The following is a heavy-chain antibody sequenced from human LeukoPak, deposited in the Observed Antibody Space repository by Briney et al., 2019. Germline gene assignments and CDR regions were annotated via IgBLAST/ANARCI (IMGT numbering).Heavy chain of an antibody. D-gene: IGHD3-22*01. J-gene: IGHJ4*02. CDR2: IKQDGSEK. CDR1: GFTFSSYA. Sequence: GGSLRLSCAASGFTFSSYAMSWVRQAPGKGLEWVANIKQDGSEKYYVDSVKGRFTISRDNAKNSLYLQMNSLRAEDTAVYYCARDKPYYYESSGFPDYWGQGTLVTVSS. V-gene: IGHV3-7*01. CDR3: ARDKPYYYESSGFPDY.